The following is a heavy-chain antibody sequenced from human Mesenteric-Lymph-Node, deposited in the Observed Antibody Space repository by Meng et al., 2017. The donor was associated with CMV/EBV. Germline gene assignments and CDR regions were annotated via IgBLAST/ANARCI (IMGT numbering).Heavy chain of an antibody. D-gene: IGHD3-9*01. J-gene: IGHJ5*02. CDR1: SFD. V-gene: IGHV1-69*01. CDR3: ARGGTSYDILTGSPAPNWLDP. CDR2: VIPIYGTV. Sequence: SFDISWVRQAPGQGLKWMGGVIPIYGTVKNAQEFQGRVTITADESTSTAYMELSSLRSEDTAVYYCARGGTSYDILTGSPAPNWLDPWGQGTLVTVSS.